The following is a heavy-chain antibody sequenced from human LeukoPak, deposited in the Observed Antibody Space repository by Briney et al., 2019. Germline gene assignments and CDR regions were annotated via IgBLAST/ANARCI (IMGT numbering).Heavy chain of an antibody. CDR2: IIPIFGTA. CDR3: ARASRGGSSWPYYYYYMDV. Sequence: SVKVSRKASGGTFSSYAISWVRQAPGQGLEWMGGIIPIFGTANYAQKFQGRVTITTDESTSTAYMELSSLRSEDTAVYYCARASRGGSSWPYYYYYMDVWGKGTTVTVSS. D-gene: IGHD6-13*01. J-gene: IGHJ6*03. V-gene: IGHV1-69*05. CDR1: GGTFSSYA.